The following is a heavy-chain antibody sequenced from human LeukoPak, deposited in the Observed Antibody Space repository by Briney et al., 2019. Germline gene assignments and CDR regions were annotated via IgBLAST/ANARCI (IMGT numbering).Heavy chain of an antibody. Sequence: PSETLSLTGTVSGGSISSYYWSWIRQPPGKGLEWIGNIYDSGSTNYNPSLKSRVTISVDTSKNQCSLKLSSVTAADTAVYYCARQSISGSSLSYFDYWGQGTLVNVSS. V-gene: IGHV4-59*01. CDR3: ARQSISGSSLSYFDY. CDR1: GGSISSYY. J-gene: IGHJ4*02. CDR2: IYDSGST. D-gene: IGHD3-22*01.